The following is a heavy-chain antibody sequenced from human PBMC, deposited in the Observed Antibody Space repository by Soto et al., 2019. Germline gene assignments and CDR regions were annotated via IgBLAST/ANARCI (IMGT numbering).Heavy chain of an antibody. CDR3: ARANSSTWYKLEYKWFDP. Sequence: SETLSLTCTVSGASMNDFYWSWIRQTPGKGLEWVGFMYYSETTKYNPSLKGRVNMSLDTSKNQVSLHLKSVTAADTAVYYCARANSSTWYKLEYKWFDPWGQGTQVTVSS. CDR1: GASMNDFY. V-gene: IGHV4-59*01. CDR2: MYYSETT. D-gene: IGHD6-13*01. J-gene: IGHJ5*02.